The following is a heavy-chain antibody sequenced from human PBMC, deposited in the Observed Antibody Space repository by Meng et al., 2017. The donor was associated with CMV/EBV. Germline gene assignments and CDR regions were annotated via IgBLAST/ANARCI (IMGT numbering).Heavy chain of an antibody. D-gene: IGHD2-2*01. J-gene: IGHJ4*02. V-gene: IGHV3-7*01. Sequence: GGSLRLSCAASGFSFSSYWMSWVRQAPGKGLEWVANIKPDGSEKYSVDSVKGRFTVSRDNAKNSLDLQMNSLRAEDTAVYYFARDLYCSSISCYTGDYFDYWGRGTLVTVSS. CDR1: GFSFSSYW. CDR2: IKPDGSEK. CDR3: ARDLYCSSISCYTGDYFDY.